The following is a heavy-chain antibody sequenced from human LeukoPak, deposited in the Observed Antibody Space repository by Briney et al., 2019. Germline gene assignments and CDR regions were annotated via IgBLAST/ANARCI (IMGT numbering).Heavy chain of an antibody. CDR1: GFTFSSYS. Sequence: GGSLRLSCAASGFTFSSYSMNWVRQAPGKGLEWVSSISSSSSYIYYADSVKGRFTISRDNAKNSLYLQMNSLRAEDTAVYYCARDLLYYSSGNGMDVWGKGTTVTVSS. CDR2: ISSSSSYI. D-gene: IGHD3-10*01. J-gene: IGHJ6*04. CDR3: ARDLLYYSSGNGMDV. V-gene: IGHV3-21*01.